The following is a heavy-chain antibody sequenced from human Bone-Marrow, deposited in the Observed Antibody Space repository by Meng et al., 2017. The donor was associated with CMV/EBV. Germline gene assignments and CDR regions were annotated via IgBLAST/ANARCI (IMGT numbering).Heavy chain of an antibody. Sequence: GGSLRLSCAASGFTFSTYWMSWVRQAPGKGLEWVANIRQDGSERHYVASVKGRFTISRDNAKNSFYLQMNSLRAGDTAVYYCVRDGLRCSSTTCLRNFGMDVRGQGTTVTVSS. D-gene: IGHD2-2*01. V-gene: IGHV3-7*01. CDR2: IRQDGSER. J-gene: IGHJ6*02. CDR1: GFTFSTYW. CDR3: VRDGLRCSSTTCLRNFGMDV.